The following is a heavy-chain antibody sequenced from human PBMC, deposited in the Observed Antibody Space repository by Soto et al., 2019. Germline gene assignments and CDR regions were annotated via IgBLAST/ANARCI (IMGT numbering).Heavy chain of an antibody. Sequence: QLQLQESGPGLVKPSETLSLTCTVSGGSISSSSYYWGWIRQPPGKGLEWIGSIYYSGSTYYNPSLKSRVTISVDTSKNQFSLKLSSVTAADTAVYYCARRTTYYSYFDYWGQGTLVTVSS. CDR3: ARRTTYYSYFDY. CDR1: GGSISSSSYY. CDR2: IYYSGST. J-gene: IGHJ4*02. V-gene: IGHV4-39*01. D-gene: IGHD3-10*01.